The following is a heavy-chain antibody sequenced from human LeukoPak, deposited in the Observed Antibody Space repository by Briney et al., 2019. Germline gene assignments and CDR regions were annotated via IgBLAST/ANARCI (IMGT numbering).Heavy chain of an antibody. CDR1: GGSFSGYY. V-gene: IGHV4-34*01. Sequence: SETLSLTCAVYGGSFSGYYWSWIRQPPGKGLEWIGEINHSGSTNYNPSLKSRVTISVDTSKTQFSLKLSSVPAADTAVYYCASSRTIFGNWFDPWGQGTLVTVSS. J-gene: IGHJ5*02. CDR2: INHSGST. CDR3: ASSRTIFGNWFDP. D-gene: IGHD3-3*01.